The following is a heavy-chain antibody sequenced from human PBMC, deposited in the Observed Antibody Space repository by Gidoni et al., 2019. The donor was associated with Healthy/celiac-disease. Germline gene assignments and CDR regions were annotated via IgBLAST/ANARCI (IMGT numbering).Heavy chain of an antibody. CDR3: AKDGYYYDSSGYYPPYYFDY. J-gene: IGHJ4*02. D-gene: IGHD3-22*01. Sequence: EVQLLESGGGLVQPGGSLRLSCAAAGFTFSSYAITWVRPAPGKGLEWVSAISGSGGSTYYADSVKGRFTISRDNSKNTLYLQMNSLRAEDTAVYYCAKDGYYYDSSGYYPPYYFDYWGQGTLVTVSS. CDR1: GFTFSSYA. V-gene: IGHV3-23*01. CDR2: ISGSGGST.